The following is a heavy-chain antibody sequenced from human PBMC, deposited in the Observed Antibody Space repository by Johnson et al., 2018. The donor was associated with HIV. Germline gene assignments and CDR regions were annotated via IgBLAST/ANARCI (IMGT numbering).Heavy chain of an antibody. V-gene: IGHV3-30*02. Sequence: QVQLVESGGGVARPGGSLRLSCAASGFTFDDYGMSWVRQAPGKGLEWVAFIRYAGSNKYYAESVKGRFTISRDNSKNTLYLQMNSLRAEDTAVYYCAKEDYYGSGSYDAFDIWGQGTMVTVSS. D-gene: IGHD3-10*01. CDR1: GFTFDDYG. CDR3: AKEDYYGSGSYDAFDI. J-gene: IGHJ3*02. CDR2: IRYAGSNK.